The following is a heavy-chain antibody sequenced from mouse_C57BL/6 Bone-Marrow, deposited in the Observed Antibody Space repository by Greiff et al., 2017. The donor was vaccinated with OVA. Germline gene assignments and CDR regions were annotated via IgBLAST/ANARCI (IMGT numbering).Heavy chain of an antibody. Sequence: EVKLMESGGGLVQSGRSLRLSCATSGFTFSDFYMEWVRQAPGKGLEWIAASRNKANDYTTEYSASVKDRFIVSRDTSQSILYLQMNALRAEDTSIYYCARDAGSMDYWGQGTSVTVSS. J-gene: IGHJ4*01. CDR1: GFTFSDFY. CDR2: SRNKANDYTT. CDR3: ARDAGSMDY. V-gene: IGHV7-1*01.